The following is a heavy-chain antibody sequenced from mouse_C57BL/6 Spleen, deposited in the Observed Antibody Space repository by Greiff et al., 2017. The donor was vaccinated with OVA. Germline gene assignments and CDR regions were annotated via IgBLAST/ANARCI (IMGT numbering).Heavy chain of an antibody. CDR3: ARLGLAY. J-gene: IGHJ3*01. Sequence: VQLQESGAELVRPGTSVKVSCKASGYAFTNYLIEWVKQRPGQGLEWIGVINPGSGGTNYNEKFKGKATLTADKSSSTAYMQLSSLTSEDSAVYFCARLGLAYWGQGTLVTVSA. V-gene: IGHV1-54*01. CDR2: INPGSGGT. CDR1: GYAFTNYL. D-gene: IGHD4-1*01.